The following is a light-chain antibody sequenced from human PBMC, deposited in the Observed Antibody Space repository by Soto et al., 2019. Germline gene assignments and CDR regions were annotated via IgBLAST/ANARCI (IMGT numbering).Light chain of an antibody. J-gene: IGKJ3*01. CDR1: QSVSSSY. Sequence: EIVLTQSPGTLSLSPGDRATLSCRASQSVSSSYLAWYQQKPGQAPRLLIYDASRATVIPDRFSGSGSGTDFTLTITRLEPEDFAVSYCQHYGTSALFGPGTKVDL. CDR3: QHYGTSAL. V-gene: IGKV3-20*01. CDR2: DAS.